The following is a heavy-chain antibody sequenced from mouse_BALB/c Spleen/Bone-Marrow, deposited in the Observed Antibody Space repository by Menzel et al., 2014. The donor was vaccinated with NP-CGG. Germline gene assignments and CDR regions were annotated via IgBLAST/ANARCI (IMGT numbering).Heavy chain of an antibody. CDR1: GNTFTSYV. CDR3: ARGGDGNVYYAMDY. D-gene: IGHD2-1*01. CDR2: INPYNDGT. J-gene: IGHJ4*01. Sequence: VQLQQSGPALVKPGASVKMSCKASGNTFTSYVMHWVKQKPGQGLEWIGYINPYNDGTKYNEKFKGKATLTSDKSSSTAYMELSSLTSEDSAVYYCARGGDGNVYYAMDYWGQGPSVTVS. V-gene: IGHV1-14*01.